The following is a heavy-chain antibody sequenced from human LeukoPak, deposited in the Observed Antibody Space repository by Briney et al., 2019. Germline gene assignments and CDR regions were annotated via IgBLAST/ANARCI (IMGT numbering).Heavy chain of an antibody. CDR3: ARDSLLDGSGLL. V-gene: IGHV3-30-3*01. Sequence: GGSLRLSCAASGFTFSSYAMHWVRQAPGKGLEWVAVISYDGSNKYYADSVKGRFTISRDNSKNTLYLQMNSLRAEDTAVYYCARDSLLDGSGLLWGQGTLVTVSS. D-gene: IGHD3-10*01. CDR1: GFTFSSYA. J-gene: IGHJ4*02. CDR2: ISYDGSNK.